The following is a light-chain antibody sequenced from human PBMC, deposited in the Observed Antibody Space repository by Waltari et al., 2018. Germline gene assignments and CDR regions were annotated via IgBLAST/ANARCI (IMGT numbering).Light chain of an antibody. CDR3: QQSYSTLRIT. Sequence: DIQMTQPPSSLSASLGDRVTVTCRASQSVSSYLNWYQQKPGKAPKLLIYAASNLQSGVPSRFSGSGSGTDFTLTISSLQPEDFATYYCQQSYSTLRITFGQGTRLEIK. CDR2: AAS. J-gene: IGKJ5*01. CDR1: QSVSSY. V-gene: IGKV1-39*01.